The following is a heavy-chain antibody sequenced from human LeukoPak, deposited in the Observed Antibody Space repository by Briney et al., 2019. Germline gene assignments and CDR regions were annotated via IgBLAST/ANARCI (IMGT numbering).Heavy chain of an antibody. J-gene: IGHJ4*02. V-gene: IGHV3-21*01. Sequence: GGSLRLSCAASGFTFSTYNMNWVRQAPGKGLEWVSSITSSSSYIYYADSVKGRFTISRDNAKNSLYLQMNSLRAEDTAVYYCARDLYRIVVVPHYFDYWGQGTLVTVSS. CDR1: GFTFSTYN. CDR2: ITSSSSYI. D-gene: IGHD3-22*01. CDR3: ARDLYRIVVVPHYFDY.